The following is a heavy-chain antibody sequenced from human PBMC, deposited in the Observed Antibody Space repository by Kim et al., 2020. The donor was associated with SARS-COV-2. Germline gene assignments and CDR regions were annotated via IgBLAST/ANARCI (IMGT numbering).Heavy chain of an antibody. D-gene: IGHD2-8*01. Sequence: SNPSLKSRVTISVDTSKNQFSLKLSSVTAADTAVYYCARIPVYAGGAFDIWGQGTMVTVSS. CDR3: ARIPVYAGGAFDI. V-gene: IGHV4-34*01. J-gene: IGHJ3*02.